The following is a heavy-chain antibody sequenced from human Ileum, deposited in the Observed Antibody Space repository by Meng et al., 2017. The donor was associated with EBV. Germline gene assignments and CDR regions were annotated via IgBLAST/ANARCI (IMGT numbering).Heavy chain of an antibody. CDR2: IYYSRRT. V-gene: IGHV4-39*01. CDR1: GGPINGSSYD. Sequence: LPQSDPERWKPSGTLSLSVTVSGGPINGSSYDWGWIRQPPGKVLEGIGSIYYSRRTYYIPSLKSRVTISVDTSKNQFSLKLSSVTAADTAVYYCARPIAAAGWFDPWGQGTLVTVSS. J-gene: IGHJ5*02. D-gene: IGHD6-13*01. CDR3: ARPIAAAGWFDP.